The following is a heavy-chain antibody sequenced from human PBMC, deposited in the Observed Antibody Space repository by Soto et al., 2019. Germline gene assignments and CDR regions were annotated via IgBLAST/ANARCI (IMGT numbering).Heavy chain of an antibody. Sequence: ASVKVSCKASGYTFFTYDISWVRQAPGQGLEWMGWISTYSGDTKYAQKFQGRVTMTTDTSTTTAYLELRSLGSDDTAVYYCARHHVPTTSENWFDPWGQGTLVTVSS. CDR3: ARHHVPTTSENWFDP. CDR1: GYTFFTYD. V-gene: IGHV1-18*01. D-gene: IGHD5-12*01. CDR2: ISTYSGDT. J-gene: IGHJ5*02.